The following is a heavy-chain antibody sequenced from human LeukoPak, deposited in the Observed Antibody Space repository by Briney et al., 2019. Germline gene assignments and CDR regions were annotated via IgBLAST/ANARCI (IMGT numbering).Heavy chain of an antibody. Sequence: PSETLSLTCTVSGGSFSGYYWNWIRQSPGKGLEWIGEINRSGSTNYNPSLKSRVTISIDTSKNQFSLKLSSVTAADTAVYYCARDLSQLGGDAFDIWGQGTMVTVSS. V-gene: IGHV4-34*01. CDR1: GGSFSGYY. D-gene: IGHD6-13*01. CDR3: ARDLSQLGGDAFDI. J-gene: IGHJ3*02. CDR2: INRSGST.